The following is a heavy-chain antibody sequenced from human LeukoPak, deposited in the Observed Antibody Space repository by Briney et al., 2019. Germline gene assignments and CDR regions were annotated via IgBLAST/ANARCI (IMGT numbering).Heavy chain of an antibody. CDR2: ISGSGGST. V-gene: IGHV3-23*01. Sequence: GGSLRLSCAASGFTFSNAWMSWVRQAPGKGVEWVSAISGSGGSTYYADSVKGRFTISRDNSKNTLYLQMNSLRAEDTAVYYCAKAPIPSGWYYFDYWGQGTLVTVSS. CDR1: GFTFSNAW. CDR3: AKAPIPSGWYYFDY. D-gene: IGHD6-19*01. J-gene: IGHJ4*02.